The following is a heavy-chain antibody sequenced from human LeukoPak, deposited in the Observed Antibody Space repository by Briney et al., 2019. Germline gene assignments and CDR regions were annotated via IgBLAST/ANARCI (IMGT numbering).Heavy chain of an antibody. CDR1: GFTFDNYA. CDR2: LSWNSGAL. D-gene: IGHD2-2*01. CDR3: TKAESSTFYYGYFDS. V-gene: IGHV3-9*01. J-gene: IGHJ4*02. Sequence: GGSLRLSCEASGFTFDNYAMHWVQQAPGKGLEWVSGLSWNSGALGYADSVRGRFTISRDNAKNSLYLQMNSLTAEDTALYYCTKAESSTFYYGYFDSWGQGTLVTVSS.